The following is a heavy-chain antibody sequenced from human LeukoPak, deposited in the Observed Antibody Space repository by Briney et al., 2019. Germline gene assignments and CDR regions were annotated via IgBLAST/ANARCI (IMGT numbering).Heavy chain of an antibody. Sequence: KSSETLSLTRTVSGGSISSSSYYWGWIRQPPGKGLEWIGSIYYSGSTYYNPSLKSRVTISVDTSKNQFSLKLSSVTAADTAVYYCARRLSQSVLWNYYYYYMDVWGKGTTVTISS. J-gene: IGHJ6*03. CDR1: GGSISSSSYY. V-gene: IGHV4-39*01. D-gene: IGHD2-2*01. CDR3: ARRLSQSVLWNYYYYYMDV. CDR2: IYYSGST.